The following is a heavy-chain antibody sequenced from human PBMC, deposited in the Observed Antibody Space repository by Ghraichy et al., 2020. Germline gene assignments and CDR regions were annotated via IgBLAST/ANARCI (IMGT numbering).Heavy chain of an antibody. D-gene: IGHD3-3*01. V-gene: IGHV3-23*01. CDR1: GFTFSSYA. Sequence: GGSLRLSCAASGFTFSSYALTWVRQPPGKGLEWVSGISGSGVSTYYADSVKGRFTISRDNSKNTLYLQMNSLRAEETAVYYCAKDWGGYYTSDYYYYMDVWGKGTPVTVSS. J-gene: IGHJ6*03. CDR2: ISGSGVST. CDR3: AKDWGGYYTSDYYYYMDV.